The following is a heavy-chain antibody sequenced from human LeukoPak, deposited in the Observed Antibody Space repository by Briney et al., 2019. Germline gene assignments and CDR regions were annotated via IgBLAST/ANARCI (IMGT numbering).Heavy chain of an antibody. CDR1: GFTFSSYA. CDR2: IGGSGGST. Sequence: GGSLRLSCAASGFTFSSYAMSWVRQAPGKGLEWVSAIGGSGGSTYYADSVKGRFTISRDNSKNTLYLQMNSLRAEDTAVYYCGYYDSSGYYLFPDYWGQGTLVTVSS. D-gene: IGHD3-22*01. J-gene: IGHJ4*02. V-gene: IGHV3-23*01. CDR3: GYYDSSGYYLFPDY.